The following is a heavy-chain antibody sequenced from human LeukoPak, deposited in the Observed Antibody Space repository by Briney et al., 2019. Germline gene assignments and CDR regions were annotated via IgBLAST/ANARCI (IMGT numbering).Heavy chain of an antibody. D-gene: IGHD3-22*01. CDR2: ISAYNGNT. V-gene: IGHV1-18*01. Sequence: ASVKVSCKASGYTFTSYGISWVRQAPGQGLEWMGWISAYNGNTNYAQKLQGRVTMTTDTSTSTAYMELRSLRSDDTAVYYCARDGSLGYYDSSGYSPFDPWGQGTLVTVSS. CDR1: GYTFTSYG. CDR3: ARDGSLGYYDSSGYSPFDP. J-gene: IGHJ5*02.